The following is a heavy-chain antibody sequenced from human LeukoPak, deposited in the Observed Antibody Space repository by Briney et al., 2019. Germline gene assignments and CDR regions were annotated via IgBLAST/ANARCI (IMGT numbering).Heavy chain of an antibody. CDR2: IYYSGST. V-gene: IGHV4-59*08. J-gene: IGHJ3*02. CDR3: ARHRRRGVSVHLGELSPNVLDI. D-gene: IGHD3-16*02. CDR1: GDSISSYY. Sequence: PSETLSLMCTVSGDSISSYYWFWIRQPPGKGLEWIGHIYYSGSTNYNPSLKSRVTISVDTAKNQFSLKLSSVTTADTAVYYCARHRRRGVSVHLGELSPNVLDIWRQGPMDIVSS.